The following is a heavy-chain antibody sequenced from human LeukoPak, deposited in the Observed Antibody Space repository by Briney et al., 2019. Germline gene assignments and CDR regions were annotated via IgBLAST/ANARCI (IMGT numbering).Heavy chain of an antibody. CDR1: DGSISSNNYY. CDR2: RFYSGST. V-gene: IGHV4-39*01. D-gene: IGHD6-19*01. J-gene: IGHJ5*02. Sequence: SETLSLTCTVSDGSISSNNYYWGWIRQPPGKGLEWIGSRFYSGSTYYNPSLKSRVTVSVDTSKNQFFLRLNSVTAADTAVYHCARYLAVAGTNYNWFDRWGQGTQVTVSS. CDR3: ARYLAVAGTNYNWFDR.